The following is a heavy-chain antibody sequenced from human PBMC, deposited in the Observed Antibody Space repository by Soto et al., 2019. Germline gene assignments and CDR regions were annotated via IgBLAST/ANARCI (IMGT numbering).Heavy chain of an antibody. CDR3: XXGXXXXXXXXYFDL. CDR2: IIPIFGTA. J-gene: IGHJ2*01. V-gene: IGHV1-69*12. CDR1: GGTFSSYT. Sequence: QVQLVQSGAEVKKPGSSVTVSCKASGGTFSSYTISWVRQAPGQGLEWMGGIIPIFGTANYAQKFQGRVTITADESTSTAYMELSSLRSEXTAVXYXXXGXXXXXXXXYFDLWGRGTLVTVSS.